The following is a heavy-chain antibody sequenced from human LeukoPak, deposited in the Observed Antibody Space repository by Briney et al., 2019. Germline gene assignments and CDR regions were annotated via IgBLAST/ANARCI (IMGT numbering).Heavy chain of an antibody. CDR1: GFTFSSYA. CDR3: AKDDKMVYGPSDFDF. D-gene: IGHD2-8*01. J-gene: IGHJ4*02. CDR2: ISGSGGST. V-gene: IGHV3-23*01. Sequence: PGGSLRLSCAASGFTFSSYAMSWVRQAPGKGLEWVSAISGSGGSTYYADSVKGRFTISRDNSKNTLYLQMNSLRAEDTAVYYCAKDDKMVYGPSDFDFWGQGTLVTVSS.